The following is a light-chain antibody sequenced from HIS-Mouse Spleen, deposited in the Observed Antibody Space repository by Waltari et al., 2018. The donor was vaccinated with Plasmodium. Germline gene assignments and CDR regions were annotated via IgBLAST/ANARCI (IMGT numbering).Light chain of an antibody. J-gene: IGKJ3*01. V-gene: IGKV3-15*01. CDR3: QQYNNWSFT. CDR2: GAS. Sequence: EIVMTQSPATLSVSPGARATLSCRASQSVSSNLAWYQQKPGQAPRLLIYGASTRATCIPARFSGSGFGTEVTLTISSLQSEDFAVYYCQQYNNWSFTFGPGTKVDIK. CDR1: QSVSSN.